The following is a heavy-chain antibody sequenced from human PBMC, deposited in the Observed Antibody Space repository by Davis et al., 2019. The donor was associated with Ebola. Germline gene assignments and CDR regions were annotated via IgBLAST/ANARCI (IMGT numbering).Heavy chain of an antibody. CDR1: GFTLSGYD. J-gene: IGHJ4*02. D-gene: IGHD6-19*01. CDR2: IWDDGSNK. V-gene: IGHV3-33*01. CDR3: ATTPQYSSGQNKPFDY. Sequence: GESLKISCAASGFTLSGYDMNWVRQAPGKGLQWVAVIWDDGSNKYYADSVKGRFTISRGNSKKTLYLQMNSLRAEDTAVYYCATTPQYSSGQNKPFDYWGQGTLVTVSS.